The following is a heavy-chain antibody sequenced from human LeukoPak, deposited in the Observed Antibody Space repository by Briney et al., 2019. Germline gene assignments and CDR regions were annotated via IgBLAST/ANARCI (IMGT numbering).Heavy chain of an antibody. V-gene: IGHV4-59*08. CDR1: GGSISSYY. Sequence: SETLSLTCTVSGGSISSYYWSWIRQPPGKGLEWIGYIYYSGSTNYNPSLKSRVTISVDTSKNQFSLKLSSVTAADTAVYYCARHRKGSSSWWNYWGQGPLVTVS. CDR2: IYYSGST. D-gene: IGHD6-13*01. CDR3: ARHRKGSSSWWNY. J-gene: IGHJ4*02.